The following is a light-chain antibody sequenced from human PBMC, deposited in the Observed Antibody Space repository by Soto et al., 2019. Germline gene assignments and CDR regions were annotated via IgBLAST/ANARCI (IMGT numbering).Light chain of an antibody. CDR3: CLYAATYTHV. CDR1: NRDVGGYNY. V-gene: IGLV2-11*01. Sequence: QSVLTQPHSVSGSPGKSVTISCTGTNRDVGGYNYVSWYQQSPGKAPKLLIYGVSERPSGVPDRFSGSKSGSTASLTISGLQAEDEADYYCCLYAATYTHVFGTGTKVTVL. J-gene: IGLJ1*01. CDR2: GVS.